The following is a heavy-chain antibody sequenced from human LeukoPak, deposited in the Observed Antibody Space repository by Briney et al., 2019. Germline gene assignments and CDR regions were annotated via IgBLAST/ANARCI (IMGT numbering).Heavy chain of an antibody. CDR3: AKCGDYWGLPFDP. CDR1: GFTFSSYA. CDR2: IKYDGNNK. Sequence: QPGGSLRLSCAASGFTFSSYAMSWVRQAPGEGLEWVAFIKYDGNNKYYADSVKGRFTISRDNSKNTLHLQMNSLRTDDTAFYYCAKCGDYWGLPFDPWGQGTLVIVSS. D-gene: IGHD5-12*01. J-gene: IGHJ5*02. V-gene: IGHV3-30*02.